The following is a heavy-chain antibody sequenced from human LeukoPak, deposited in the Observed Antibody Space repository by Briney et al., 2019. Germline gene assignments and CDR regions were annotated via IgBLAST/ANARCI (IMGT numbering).Heavy chain of an antibody. CDR1: GFTFSSYS. D-gene: IGHD4-17*01. V-gene: IGHV3-21*01. CDR3: ARDLLATVTPHFVDY. J-gene: IGHJ4*02. Sequence: GGSLRLSCAASGFTFSSYSMNWVRQAPGKGLEWVSSISSSSSYIYYADSVKGRFTISRDNAKNSLYLQMNSLRAEDTAVYYCARDLLATVTPHFVDYWGQGTLVTVSS. CDR2: ISSSSSYI.